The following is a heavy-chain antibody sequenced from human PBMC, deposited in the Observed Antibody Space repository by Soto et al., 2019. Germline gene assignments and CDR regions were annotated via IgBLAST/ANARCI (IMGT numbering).Heavy chain of an antibody. CDR1: GGSISSYY. V-gene: IGHV4-59*08. D-gene: IGHD5-18*01. CDR2: IYYSGST. Sequence: QVQLQESGPGLVKPSETLSLTCTVSGGSISSYYWSWIRQPPGKGLEWIGYIYYSGSTNYNPSLKSRVTISVDTSKNQFSLKLSSVTAADTAVYYCARGDTAMGDLFDYWGQGTLVTVSS. J-gene: IGHJ4*02. CDR3: ARGDTAMGDLFDY.